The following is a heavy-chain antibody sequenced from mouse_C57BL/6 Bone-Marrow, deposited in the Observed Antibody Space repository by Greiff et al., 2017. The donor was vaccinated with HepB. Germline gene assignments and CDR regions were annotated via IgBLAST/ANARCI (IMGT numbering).Heavy chain of an antibody. V-gene: IGHV1-69*01. J-gene: IGHJ3*01. CDR2: IDPSDSYT. D-gene: IGHD3-3*01. CDR1: GYTFTSYW. Sequence: QVQLKQPGAELVMPGASVKLSCKASGYTFTSYWMHWVKQRPGQGLEWIGEIDPSDSYTNYNQKFKGKSTLTVDKSSSTAYMQRSSLTSEDSAVYYCARERALPDPAWFAYWGQGTLVTVSA. CDR3: ARERALPDPAWFAY.